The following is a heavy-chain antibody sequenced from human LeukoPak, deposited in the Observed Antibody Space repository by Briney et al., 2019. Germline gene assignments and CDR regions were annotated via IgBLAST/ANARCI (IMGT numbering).Heavy chain of an antibody. D-gene: IGHD5-18*01. Sequence: PSETLSLTCTVSGGSISSYYWSWIRQPAGKGLEWIGRICTSGSTNYNPSLKSRVTMSVDTSKNQFSLKLSSVTAADTAVYYCAREAYSYGSYYFDYWGQGTLVTVSS. CDR1: GGSISSYY. CDR2: ICTSGST. V-gene: IGHV4-4*07. J-gene: IGHJ4*02. CDR3: AREAYSYGSYYFDY.